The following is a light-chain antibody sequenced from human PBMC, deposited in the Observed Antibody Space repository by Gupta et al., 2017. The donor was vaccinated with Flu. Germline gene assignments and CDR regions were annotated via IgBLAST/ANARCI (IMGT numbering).Light chain of an antibody. V-gene: IGKV3-15*01. CDR2: YAS. Sequence: ERFTLSCRASQNVRNNVAWYQHKSGQAPRLLIYYASTRATGLPARFSGSGSGTEFTLTIASLQSEDVGVYYCQEYDSWPPWTFGQGTRVEIK. CDR3: QEYDSWPPWT. CDR1: QNVRNN. J-gene: IGKJ1*01.